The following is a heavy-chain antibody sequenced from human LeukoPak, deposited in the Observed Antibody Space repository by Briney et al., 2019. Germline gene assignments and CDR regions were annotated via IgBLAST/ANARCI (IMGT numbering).Heavy chain of an antibody. V-gene: IGHV3-48*01. J-gene: IGHJ4*02. D-gene: IGHD3-9*01. CDR2: ISSSSSTI. CDR3: ARERDILTGYYDY. Sequence: GGSLRLSCAASGFTFSSYSMNWVRQAPGKGLEWVSYISSSSSTIYYADSVKGRFTISRDNAKNSLYLQMNSLRAEDTAVYYCARERDILTGYYDYWGQGTLVTVSS. CDR1: GFTFSSYS.